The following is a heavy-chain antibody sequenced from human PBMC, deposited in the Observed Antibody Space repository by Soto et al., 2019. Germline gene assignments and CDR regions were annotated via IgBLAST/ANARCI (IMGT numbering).Heavy chain of an antibody. D-gene: IGHD2-21*01. CDR3: VRAPLDYYSADYFDN. CDR1: GYTFTEND. CDR2: MNPNSGNT. V-gene: IGHV1-8*01. J-gene: IGHJ4*02. Sequence: ASVKVSCKASGYTFTENDINWVRQATGQGLEWMGWMNPNSGNTGYAQKFQSRVTMTRDNSITTAYMELSSLSSEDTAVYFCVRAPLDYYSADYFDNWGQGTLFTVSS.